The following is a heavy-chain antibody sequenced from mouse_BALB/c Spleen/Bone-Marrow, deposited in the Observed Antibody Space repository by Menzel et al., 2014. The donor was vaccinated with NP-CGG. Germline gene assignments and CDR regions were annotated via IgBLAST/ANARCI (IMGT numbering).Heavy chain of an antibody. CDR1: GYAFTNYL. J-gene: IGHJ4*01. V-gene: IGHV1-54*03. CDR3: AREVRRNYAMDY. Sequence: VQLQQSGAELVRPGTSVKVSCKASGYAFTNYLIEWVKQRPGQGLEWIGVINPGSGGTNYNEKFKGKATLTADKSSSTAYMQLSSLTSDDSAVYFGAREVRRNYAMDYWGQGTPVTVSS. CDR2: INPGSGGT. D-gene: IGHD2-14*01.